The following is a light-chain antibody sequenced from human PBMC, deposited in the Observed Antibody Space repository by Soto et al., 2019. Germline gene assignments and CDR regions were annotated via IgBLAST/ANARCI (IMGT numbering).Light chain of an antibody. CDR2: DAS. Sequence: EIVVTQSPATLSLSPGERATLSCSASQSVSSYFACYQQKPDPAPRLLLYDASNRATGIPARSSDSGSGTDFTLTISSLEPEDFAVSYGHQRSNWPLTFGRATKVVTK. CDR1: QSVSSY. V-gene: IGKV3-11*01. J-gene: IGKJ1*01. CDR3: HQRSNWPLT.